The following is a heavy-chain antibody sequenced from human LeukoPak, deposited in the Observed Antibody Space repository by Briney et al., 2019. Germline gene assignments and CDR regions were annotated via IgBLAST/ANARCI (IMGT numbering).Heavy chain of an antibody. V-gene: IGHV4-39*07. J-gene: IGHJ5*02. CDR2: IYYLGNT. D-gene: IGHD3-16*01. Sequence: SETLSLTCTVSGGSIISSSYYWGWIRQPPGKGLEWIGSIYYLGNTDYNPSLKSRVTISVDTSKNQFSLRLSSVTAADTAVYYCARVHYYDYVWGSPNWFDPWGQGTLVTVSS. CDR3: ARVHYYDYVWGSPNWFDP. CDR1: GGSIISSSYY.